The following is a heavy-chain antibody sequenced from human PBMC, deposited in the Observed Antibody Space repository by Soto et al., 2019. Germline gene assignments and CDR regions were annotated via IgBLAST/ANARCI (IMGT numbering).Heavy chain of an antibody. CDR2: IYYSGST. Sequence: QVQLQESGPGLVKPSETLSLTCTVSGGSICSYYWSWIRQPPGKGLEWIGYIYYSGSTNYNPSLKSRLAILVDTSKNQFSLKLSSVTAADSAVYYGARFNWYFDLWGRGTLVTVSS. V-gene: IGHV4-59*08. CDR1: GGSICSYY. CDR3: ARFNWYFDL. J-gene: IGHJ2*01.